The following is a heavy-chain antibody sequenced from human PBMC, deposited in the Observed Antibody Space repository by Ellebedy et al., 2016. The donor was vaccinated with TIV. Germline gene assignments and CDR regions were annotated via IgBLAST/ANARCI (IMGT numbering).Heavy chain of an antibody. J-gene: IGHJ4*02. CDR2: RKQDGTEN. CDR1: GFTFSTYR. CDR3: ARGLSDYGDIHLDY. Sequence: ESLKISCAASGFTFSTYRMNWVRQAPGRGLEWVANRKQDGTENNNVDSVKGRFTISRDNANRSVYLHMSTLRAEDTAVYYCARGLSDYGDIHLDYWGQGALVTVSS. V-gene: IGHV3-7*03. D-gene: IGHD4-17*01.